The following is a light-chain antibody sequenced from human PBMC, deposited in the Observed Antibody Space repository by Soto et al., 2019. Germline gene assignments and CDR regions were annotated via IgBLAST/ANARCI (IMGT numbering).Light chain of an antibody. V-gene: IGKV3-11*01. Sequence: VLTQSPATLSLSPGERATLSCRASQSVSSYLAWYQQKPGQAPRLLIYDASNRATDIPARFSGSGSGTDCTLTISSLEPEDFAIYYCHQRQYWPPITVSQGTRLESK. CDR1: QSVSSY. CDR2: DAS. J-gene: IGKJ5*01. CDR3: HQRQYWPPIT.